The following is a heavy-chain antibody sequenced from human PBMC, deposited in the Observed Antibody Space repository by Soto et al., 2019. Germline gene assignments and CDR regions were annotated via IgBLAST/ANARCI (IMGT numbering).Heavy chain of an antibody. CDR3: AREGWETVRGVSLSHDY. J-gene: IGHJ4*02. Sequence: QVHLVESGGGVVQPGMSLRLSCVASGFTFSSYTMHWVRQAPGKGLEWVASIWYDGGNKYYADSVKGRFTISRDNAKNTLYVQMNSLRAEDTAVYYCAREGWETVRGVSLSHDYWGQGTLVIVSS. CDR2: IWYDGGNK. D-gene: IGHD3-10*01. CDR1: GFTFSSYT. V-gene: IGHV3-33*01.